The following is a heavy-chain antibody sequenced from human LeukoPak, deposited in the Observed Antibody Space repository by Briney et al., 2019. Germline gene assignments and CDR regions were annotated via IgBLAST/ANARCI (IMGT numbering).Heavy chain of an antibody. Sequence: ASVTVSCKASGYTFTSYYMHWVRQAPGQGLEWMGIINPSGGSTSYAQKFQGRVTMTRDMSTSTVYMELSSLRSEDTAVYYCARGLGPLMLVPAANLDYWGQGTLVTVSS. CDR3: ARGLGPLMLVPAANLDY. CDR2: INPSGGST. V-gene: IGHV1-46*01. J-gene: IGHJ4*02. CDR1: GYTFTSYY. D-gene: IGHD2-2*01.